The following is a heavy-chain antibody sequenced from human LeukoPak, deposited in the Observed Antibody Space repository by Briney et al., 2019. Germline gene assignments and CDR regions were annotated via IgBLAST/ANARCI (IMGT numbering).Heavy chain of an antibody. Sequence: SETLSLTCAVYGGSFSGYYWSWIRRPPGKGLEWIGEINHSGSTNYNPSLKSRVTISVDTSKNQFSLKLSSVTAADTAVYYCARHGGYSYGLPNWFDPWGQGTLVTVSS. J-gene: IGHJ5*02. CDR1: GGSFSGYY. CDR2: INHSGST. CDR3: ARHGGYSYGLPNWFDP. D-gene: IGHD5-18*01. V-gene: IGHV4-34*01.